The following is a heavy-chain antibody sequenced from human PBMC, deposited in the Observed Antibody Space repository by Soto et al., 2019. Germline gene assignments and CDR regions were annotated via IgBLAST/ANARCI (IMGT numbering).Heavy chain of an antibody. CDR1: GYTFTSYG. CDR3: ARERGSSNWYMGDAFYI. Sequence: GASVKVSCKASGYTFTSYGISWVRQAPGQGLEWMGWISAYNGNTNYAQKLQGRVTITTDTSTSTAYMELRSLRSDDTAVYYCARERGSSNWYMGDAFYIWGQGTMVTVSS. D-gene: IGHD6-13*01. J-gene: IGHJ3*02. CDR2: ISAYNGNT. V-gene: IGHV1-18*01.